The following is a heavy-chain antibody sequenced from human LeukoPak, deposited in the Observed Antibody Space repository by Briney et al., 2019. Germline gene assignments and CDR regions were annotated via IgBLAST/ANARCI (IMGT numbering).Heavy chain of an antibody. D-gene: IGHD5-18*01. V-gene: IGHV4-30-2*01. CDR1: GGSISSGGYY. J-gene: IGHJ4*02. CDR2: IYHSGST. Sequence: PSQTLSLTCTVSGGSISSGGYYWSWIRQPPGKGLEWIGYIYHSGSTYYNPSLKSRVTISVDRSKNQFSLKLSSVTAADTAVYYCARDPMIRTAMVYFDYWGQGTLVTVSS. CDR3: ARDPMIRTAMVYFDY.